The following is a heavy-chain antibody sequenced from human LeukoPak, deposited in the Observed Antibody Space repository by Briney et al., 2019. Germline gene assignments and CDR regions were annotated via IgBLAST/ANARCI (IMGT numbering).Heavy chain of an antibody. Sequence: GASVKVSCKASGYTFTSYYMHWVRQAPGQGLEWMGIINPSGGSTSYAQKFQGRVTMTRDTSTSTVYMELSSLRAEDTAVYYCARDRVRGKYYYGMDVWGQGTTVTVSS. CDR2: INPSGGST. J-gene: IGHJ6*02. V-gene: IGHV1-46*01. D-gene: IGHD3-10*01. CDR1: GYTFTSYY. CDR3: ARDRVRGKYYYGMDV.